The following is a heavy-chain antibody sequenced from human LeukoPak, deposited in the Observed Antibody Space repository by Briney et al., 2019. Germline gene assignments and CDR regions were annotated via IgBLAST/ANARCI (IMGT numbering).Heavy chain of an antibody. D-gene: IGHD2/OR15-2a*01. CDR1: GFTFSSHA. V-gene: IGHV3-23*01. CDR3: AKPSFYDTDAFDI. CDR2: ISGSEVST. J-gene: IGHJ3*02. Sequence: GGSLRLSCAASGFTFSSHAMSWVRQAPGKGLEWVSAISGSEVSTYYADSVKGRFTISRDNSKNTLYLQMNSLRAEDTAVYYCAKPSFYDTDAFDIWGQGTMVTVSS.